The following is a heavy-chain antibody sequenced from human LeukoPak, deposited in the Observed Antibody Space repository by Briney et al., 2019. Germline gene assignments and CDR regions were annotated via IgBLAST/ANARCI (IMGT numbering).Heavy chain of an antibody. D-gene: IGHD2-2*01. Sequence: SETLSLTCTFSGDSISNHYWSWIRQPPGKRLEWIGYIYYTGSTTHNPSLKSRVTMSADTSKNQFSLKLTSVTAADTAVYYCARIRSRASPFDYWGQGALVTVSS. V-gene: IGHV4-59*11. CDR3: ARIRSRASPFDY. CDR2: IYYTGST. CDR1: GDSISNHY. J-gene: IGHJ4*02.